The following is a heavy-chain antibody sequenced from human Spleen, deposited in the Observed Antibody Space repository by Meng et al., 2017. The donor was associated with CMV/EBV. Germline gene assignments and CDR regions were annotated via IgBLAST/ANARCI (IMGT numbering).Heavy chain of an antibody. CDR2: IYWDDDE. J-gene: IGHJ4*02. CDR1: FSLRSSGVA. Sequence: FSLRSSGVAVGWVPPPPGKALEWLALIYWDDDERYSPSLKTRLTITKDTSKNQVVLTMTNVDPVDTGTYFCAHSSYYYRSGSYYPFEYWGQGTLVTVSS. V-gene: IGHV2-5*02. CDR3: AHSSYYYRSGSYYPFEY. D-gene: IGHD3-10*01.